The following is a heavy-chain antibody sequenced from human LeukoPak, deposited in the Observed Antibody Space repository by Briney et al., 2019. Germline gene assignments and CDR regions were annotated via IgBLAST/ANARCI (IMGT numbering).Heavy chain of an antibody. V-gene: IGHV3-7*01. CDR1: DFSFSRYW. Sequence: PGGSLRLSCAASDFSFSRYWMTWVRQAPGKGLEWVANIKQDGSEKYYVDSVKGRFTISRDNAKNSLYLQMNSLRAEDTAVYYCARGKTSPYWGQGTLVTVSS. J-gene: IGHJ4*02. CDR2: IKQDGSEK. CDR3: ARGKTSPY.